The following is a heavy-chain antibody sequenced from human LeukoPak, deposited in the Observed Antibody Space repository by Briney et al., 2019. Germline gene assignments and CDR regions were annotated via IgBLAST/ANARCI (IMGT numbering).Heavy chain of an antibody. J-gene: IGHJ6*03. V-gene: IGHV1-8*01. CDR2: MNPNRGNT. Sequence: ASVKVSCKASGYTFTSYDINWVRQATGQGREGRGWMNPNRGNTGYAQKFQGRVTMTRNTSISTAYMELSSLRSEDTAVYYCARGVVGTIFGVVISPRYYMDVWGKGTTVTVSS. CDR1: GYTFTSYD. CDR3: ARGVVGTIFGVVISPRYYMDV. D-gene: IGHD3-3*01.